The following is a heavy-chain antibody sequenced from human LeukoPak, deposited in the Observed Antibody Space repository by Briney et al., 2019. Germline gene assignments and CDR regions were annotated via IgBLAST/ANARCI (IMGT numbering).Heavy chain of an antibody. CDR3: TTDWNYPYYFDY. V-gene: IGHV3-15*01. J-gene: IGHJ4*02. CDR1: GFTFSSYG. D-gene: IGHD1-7*01. Sequence: GGSPRLSCAASGFTFSSYGMSWVRQAPGKGLEWVGRIKSKTDGGTTDYAAPVKGRFTISRDDSKNTLYLQMNSLKTEDTAVYYCTTDWNYPYYFDYWAREPWSPSPQ. CDR2: IKSKTDGGTT.